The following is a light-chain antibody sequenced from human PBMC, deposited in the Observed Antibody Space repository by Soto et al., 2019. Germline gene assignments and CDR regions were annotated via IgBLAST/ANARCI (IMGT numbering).Light chain of an antibody. V-gene: IGKV1-39*01. Sequence: DLQMTQSPSSLSASVGDRVTITSRASQSSSNYINWYQQKPGKAPKLLMYGASSSQSEVPSRFSGSGSRTDFTLTMGSLQPEDIGTYYCEQSYITPFTFGPGPKVEIK. CDR3: EQSYITPFT. CDR2: GAS. CDR1: QSSSNY. J-gene: IGKJ3*01.